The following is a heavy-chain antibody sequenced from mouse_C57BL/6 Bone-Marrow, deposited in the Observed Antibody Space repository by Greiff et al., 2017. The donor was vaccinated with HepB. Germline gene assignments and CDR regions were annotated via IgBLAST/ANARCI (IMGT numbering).Heavy chain of an antibody. CDR1: GFTFSSYA. D-gene: IGHD1-1*01. CDR3: TRVDGSSSRYFDV. Sequence: EVQGVESGEGLVKPGGSLKLSCAASGFTFSSYAMSWVRQTPEKRLEWVAYISSGGDYIYYADTVKGRFTISRDNARNTLYLQMSSLKSEDTAMYYCTRVDGSSSRYFDVWGTGTTVTVSA. CDR2: ISSGGDYI. J-gene: IGHJ1*03. V-gene: IGHV5-9-1*02.